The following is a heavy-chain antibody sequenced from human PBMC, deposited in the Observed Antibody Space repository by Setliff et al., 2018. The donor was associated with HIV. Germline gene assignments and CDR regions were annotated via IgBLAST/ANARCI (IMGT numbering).Heavy chain of an antibody. CDR1: GYTFTGYY. CDR2: INPNSGGT. J-gene: IGHJ4*02. Sequence: ASVKVSCKASGYTFTGYYMHWVRQAPGQGLEWMGWINPNSGGTNYAQKFQGRVTMTRDTSISTAYMELSRLRSDDTAVYYCARDLPPAMIVVAAGDYWGQGTLVTVSS. CDR3: ARDLPPAMIVVAAGDY. V-gene: IGHV1-2*02. D-gene: IGHD3-22*01.